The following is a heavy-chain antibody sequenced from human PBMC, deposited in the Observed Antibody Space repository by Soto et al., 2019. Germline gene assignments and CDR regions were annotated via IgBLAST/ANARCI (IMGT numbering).Heavy chain of an antibody. V-gene: IGHV4-34*01. Sequence: SETLSLTCAVYGGSFSGYYWSWIRQPPGKGLEWIGEINHSGSTNYNPSLKSRVTISVDTSKNQFSLKLSSVTAADTAVYYCARGRSRWGVRLLGYYFDYWGQGTLVTVSS. CDR2: INHSGST. D-gene: IGHD2-21*01. J-gene: IGHJ4*02. CDR3: ARGRSRWGVRLLGYYFDY. CDR1: GGSFSGYY.